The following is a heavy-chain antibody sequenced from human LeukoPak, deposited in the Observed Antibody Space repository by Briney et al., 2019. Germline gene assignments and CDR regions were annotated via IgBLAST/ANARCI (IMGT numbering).Heavy chain of an antibody. CDR3: ARGSPLDWYFDL. Sequence: SETLSLTGTVSGGSISSYYWSWIRQPPGKGLEWIGYIYYSGSTNYNPSLKSRVTISVDTSKNQSSVKLTSVTAADTAVYYCARGSPLDWYFDLWGRGTLVTVSS. CDR1: GGSISSYY. CDR2: IYYSGST. V-gene: IGHV4-59*01. J-gene: IGHJ2*01.